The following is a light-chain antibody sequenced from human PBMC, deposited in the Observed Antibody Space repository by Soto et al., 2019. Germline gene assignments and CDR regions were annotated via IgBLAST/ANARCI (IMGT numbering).Light chain of an antibody. CDR1: QSIRNY. J-gene: IGKJ3*01. CDR3: QEGNSAPRT. CDR2: DAS. Sequence: DIEMTQSPSSLSASVGDRVTITCRASQSIRNYLAWYQQKPGKVPKLLIYDASTLQSGIPSRFSGSGSGTDFTLTIRSLQPEEVASYYCQEGNSAPRTFGPGTKGDIK. V-gene: IGKV1-27*01.